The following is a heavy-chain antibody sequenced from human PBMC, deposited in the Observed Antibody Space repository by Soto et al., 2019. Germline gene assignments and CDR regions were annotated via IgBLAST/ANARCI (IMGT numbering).Heavy chain of an antibody. CDR1: GFPFSSYA. D-gene: IGHD2-15*01. Sequence: QVQLVESGGGVVQPGRSLRLSCAASGFPFSSYAMHWVRQVPGKGLEWVAXXSXXGTNKYYADSVKGRFTISRDNSKXXXXXXXXXXXXXXXXXXXXXXXXXXSVGSCYSNWGQGTLVTVSS. CDR2: XSXXGTNK. V-gene: IGHV3-30-3*01. J-gene: IGHJ4*02. CDR3: XXXXXXSVGSCYSN.